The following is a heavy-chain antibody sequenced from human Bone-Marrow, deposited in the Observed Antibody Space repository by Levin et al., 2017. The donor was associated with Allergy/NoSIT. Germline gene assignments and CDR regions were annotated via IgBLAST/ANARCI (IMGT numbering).Heavy chain of an antibody. CDR2: IYYSGST. CDR3: AGKVGFNGARPPPGTGYYYGMDV. D-gene: IGHD6-6*01. Sequence: SETLSLTCTVSGGSISSYYWSWIRQPPGKGLEWIGYIYYSGSTNYNPSLKSRVTISVDTSKNQFSLKLSSVTAADTAVYYCAGKVGFNGARPPPGTGYYYGMDVWGQGTTVTVSS. V-gene: IGHV4-59*01. CDR1: GGSISSYY. J-gene: IGHJ6*02.